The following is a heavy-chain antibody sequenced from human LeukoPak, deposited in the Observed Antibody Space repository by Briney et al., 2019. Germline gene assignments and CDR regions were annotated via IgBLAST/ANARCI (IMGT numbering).Heavy chain of an antibody. CDR2: INTNTGNP. D-gene: IGHD5-12*01. Sequence: ASVTVSCTASGYTFTSYAMNWVRQAPGQGLEWMGWINTNTGNPTYAQGFTGRFVFSLDTSVSTAYLQISSLKAEDTAVYYCARDRIDIVATTRGYGDYRFDYWGQGTLVTVSS. J-gene: IGHJ4*02. V-gene: IGHV7-4-1*02. CDR1: GYTFTSYA. CDR3: ARDRIDIVATTRGYGDYRFDY.